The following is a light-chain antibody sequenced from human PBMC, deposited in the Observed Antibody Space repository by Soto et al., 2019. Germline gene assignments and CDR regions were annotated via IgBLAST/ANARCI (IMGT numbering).Light chain of an antibody. V-gene: IGKV1-5*01. CDR3: QQYNSYSPT. Sequence: DIQMTQSPSTLSAXVXDXXTXTXRASQXISSWLAWYQQKPGKAPKLLIYDASSLESGVPSRFSGSGSGTEFTLTISSLQPDDFATYYCQQYNSYSPTFGGGTKVEIK. CDR1: QXISSW. CDR2: DAS. J-gene: IGKJ4*01.